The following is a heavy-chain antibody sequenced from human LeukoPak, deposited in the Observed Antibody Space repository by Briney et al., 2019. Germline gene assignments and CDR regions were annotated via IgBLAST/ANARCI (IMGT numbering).Heavy chain of an antibody. CDR2: IIPIFGTA. D-gene: IGHD3-9*01. Sequence: GASVKVSCKASGYTFTSYGISWVRQAPGQGLEWMGGIIPIFGTANYAQKFQGRVTITADESTSTAYMELSSLRSEDTAVYYCARGHDILTGFDYWGQGTLVTVSS. J-gene: IGHJ4*02. CDR3: ARGHDILTGFDY. V-gene: IGHV1-69*13. CDR1: GYTFTSYG.